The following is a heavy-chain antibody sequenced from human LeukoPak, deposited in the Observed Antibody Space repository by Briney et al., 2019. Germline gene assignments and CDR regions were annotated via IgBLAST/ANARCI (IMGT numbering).Heavy chain of an antibody. D-gene: IGHD2-21*02. V-gene: IGHV3-7*01. Sequence: QPGGSLRLSCAASGFTFSSYWMSWVRQAPGKGLEWVANIKQDGSEKYYVDSVKGRFTISRDNAKNSLYLQMNSLRAEDTAVYYCARVTVVVTATYYYYMDVWGKGTAVTVSS. CDR1: GFTFSSYW. CDR2: IKQDGSEK. J-gene: IGHJ6*03. CDR3: ARVTVVVTATYYYYMDV.